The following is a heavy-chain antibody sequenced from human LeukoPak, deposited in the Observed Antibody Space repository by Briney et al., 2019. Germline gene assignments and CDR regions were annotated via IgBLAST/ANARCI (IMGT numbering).Heavy chain of an antibody. CDR1: GFIFSSYW. CDR3: ARDHAFSYYYYYRDV. J-gene: IGHJ6*03. Sequence: GGSLRLSCAASGFIFSSYWMIWVRQAPGKGLEWVANINQDGSEKYYVDSVKGRFTISRDNAKNSLYLQMNSLRAEDTAVYYCARDHAFSYYYYYRDVWGKGTTVTVSS. V-gene: IGHV3-7*01. D-gene: IGHD3-3*01. CDR2: INQDGSEK.